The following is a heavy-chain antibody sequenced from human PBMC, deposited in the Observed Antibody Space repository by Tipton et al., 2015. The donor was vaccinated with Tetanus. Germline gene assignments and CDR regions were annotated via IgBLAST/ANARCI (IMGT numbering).Heavy chain of an antibody. V-gene: IGHV4-31*03. CDR2: IFYSGST. CDR3: ARDQARGGRGWTYFDY. J-gene: IGHJ4*02. D-gene: IGHD3-10*01. CDR1: GGSISSGGYY. Sequence: TLSLTCTVSGGSISSGGYYWSWIRQHPGKGLEWIGDIFYSGSTYYNPSLKSRVTMSVDTSKNQFSLKLNSVTAADTAVYYCARDQARGGRGWTYFDYWGQGTLVSVSS.